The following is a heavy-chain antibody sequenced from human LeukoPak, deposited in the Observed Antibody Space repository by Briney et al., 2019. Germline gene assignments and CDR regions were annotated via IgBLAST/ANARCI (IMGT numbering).Heavy chain of an antibody. CDR1: GFTFSSYE. CDR2: ISSSGSSI. D-gene: IGHD5-18*01. V-gene: IGHV3-48*03. J-gene: IGHJ4*02. CDR3: ARITAMVMTLDY. Sequence: PGGSLRLSCAASGFTFSSYEMNWVRQAPGKGLEWVSYISSSGSSIYYADSVKGRFTISRDNAKNSLYLQMNSLRAEDTAVYYCARITAMVMTLDYWGQGTLVTVSS.